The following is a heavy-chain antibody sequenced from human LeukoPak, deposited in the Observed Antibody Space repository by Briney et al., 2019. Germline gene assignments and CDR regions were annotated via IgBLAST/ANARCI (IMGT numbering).Heavy chain of an antibody. V-gene: IGHV1-24*01. D-gene: IGHD1-1*01. J-gene: IGHJ5*02. CDR3: ARGETILNWFDP. CDR1: GYIFTELS. CDR2: FNPEDGET. Sequence: GASVKVSCKVSGYIFTELSMHWVRQAPGQGLEWMGGFNPEDGETFYAQKFQGRVNMTEDTSTDTAYMELSSLSYDDTAVYYCARGETILNWFDPWGQGTLVTVSS.